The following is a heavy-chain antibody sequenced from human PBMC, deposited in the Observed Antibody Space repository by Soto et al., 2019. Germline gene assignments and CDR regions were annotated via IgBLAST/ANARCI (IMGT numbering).Heavy chain of an antibody. D-gene: IGHD2-2*01. Sequence: QVQLVQSGAESKKPGSSVTVSCKASGGTFSSYAISWVQQAPGQGLEWMGGIIPIFGTANYAQKFQGRVTITADESTGTAYMELSSLRTEDTAVYYCARVQLARIYYFDYWGQGTLVTVSS. V-gene: IGHV1-69*01. J-gene: IGHJ4*02. CDR1: GGTFSSYA. CDR3: ARVQLARIYYFDY. CDR2: IIPIFGTA.